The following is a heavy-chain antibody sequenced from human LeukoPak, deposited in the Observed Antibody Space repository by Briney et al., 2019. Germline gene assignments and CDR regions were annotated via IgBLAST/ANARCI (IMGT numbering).Heavy chain of an antibody. CDR2: INSNGSST. D-gene: IGHD3-10*01. CDR1: GFTFSSYW. V-gene: IGHV3-74*01. CDR3: ARFARGFSYFDY. Sequence: GGSLRLSCAASGFTFSSYWMHWVRQAPGKGLVWVSRINSNGSSTNYADSVKGRFTISRDNAKNTLHLQMNSLRDEDTAVYYCARFARGFSYFDYWGQGNLVTVSS. J-gene: IGHJ4*02.